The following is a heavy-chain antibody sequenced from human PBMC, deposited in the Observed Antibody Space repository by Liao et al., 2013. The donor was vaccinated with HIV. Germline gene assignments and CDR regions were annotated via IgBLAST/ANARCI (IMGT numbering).Heavy chain of an antibody. D-gene: IGHD3-9*01. J-gene: IGHJ3*01. Sequence: QVQLQQWGAGLLKPSETLSLTCAVNGGSFRDYYWSWIRQPPGKGLEWIGEFNHSGGTNYNPSLKSRVSISVDTSKNQFSLKLTSVTAADTAVYYCARGSRYFDWILSGPRLITDAFSFWGPRDNGHRLF. CDR3: ARGSRYFDWILSGPRLITDAFSF. CDR2: FNHSGGT. CDR1: GGSFRDYY. V-gene: IGHV4-34*01.